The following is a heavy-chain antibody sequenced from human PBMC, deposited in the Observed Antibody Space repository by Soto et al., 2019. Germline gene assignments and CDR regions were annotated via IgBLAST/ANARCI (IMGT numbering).Heavy chain of an antibody. V-gene: IGHV5-51*01. Sequence: GESLKISCKASGYSFTRYWIGWVRQMPGKGLEWMGLIYPDDSDTRYSPSFQGQVTISADKSISTAYLQWNSLKASDTAMYYCARSPNFCSGGSCYVLRFDYWGQGTLVTVSS. CDR1: GYSFTRYW. CDR2: IYPDDSDT. CDR3: ARSPNFCSGGSCYVLRFDY. J-gene: IGHJ4*02. D-gene: IGHD2-15*01.